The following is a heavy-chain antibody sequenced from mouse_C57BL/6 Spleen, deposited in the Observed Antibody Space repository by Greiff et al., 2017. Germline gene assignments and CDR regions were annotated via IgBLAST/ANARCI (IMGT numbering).Heavy chain of an antibody. Sequence: QVQLQQPGAELVKPGASVKLSCKASGYTFTSYWMQWVKQRPGQGLEWTGEIDPSDSYTNYNQKFKGKATLTVDTSSSTAYMQLSSLTSEDSAVYYCARSGQRCFDVWGTGTTVTVSS. J-gene: IGHJ1*03. D-gene: IGHD3-1*01. CDR3: ARSGQRCFDV. CDR1: GYTFTSYW. CDR2: IDPSDSYT. V-gene: IGHV1-50*01.